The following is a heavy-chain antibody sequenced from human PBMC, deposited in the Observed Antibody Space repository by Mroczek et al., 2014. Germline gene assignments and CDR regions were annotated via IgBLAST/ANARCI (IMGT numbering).Heavy chain of an antibody. CDR3: AKDITGVTAIRDWYFDL. V-gene: IGHV3-9*01. CDR2: ISWNSGSI. CDR1: GFTFDDYA. J-gene: IGHJ2*01. D-gene: IGHD2-21*02. Sequence: VQLVESGGGLVQPGRSLRLSCAASGFTFDDYAMHWVRQAPGKGLEWVSGISWNSGSIGYADSVKGRFTISRDNAKNSLYLQMNSLRAEDTALYYCAKDITGVTAIRDWYFDLWGRGTPGHCLL.